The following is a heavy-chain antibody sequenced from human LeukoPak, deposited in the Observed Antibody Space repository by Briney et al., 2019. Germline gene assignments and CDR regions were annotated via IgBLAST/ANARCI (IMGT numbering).Heavy chain of an antibody. V-gene: IGHV3-21*01. CDR1: GFTFSIYS. Sequence: PGGSLRLSCAASGFTFSIYSMNWVRQAPGKGLEWVSSISSSSSYIYYADSVKGRFTISRDNAKNSLYLQTNSLRAEDTAVYYCARGGYYGSGNDFRFDPWGQGTLVTVSS. J-gene: IGHJ5*02. CDR3: ARGGYYGSGNDFRFDP. CDR2: ISSSSSYI. D-gene: IGHD3-10*01.